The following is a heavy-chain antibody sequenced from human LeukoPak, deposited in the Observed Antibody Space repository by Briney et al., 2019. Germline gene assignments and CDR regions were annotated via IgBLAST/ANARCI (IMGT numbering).Heavy chain of an antibody. V-gene: IGHV4-4*07. Sequence: SETLSLTCTVSGGSISSYYWGWIRQPAGKGLEWIGRIYTSGSTNYNPSLKSRVTMSVDTSKNQFSLKLSSVTAADTAVYYCARTKGYDSSDDAFDIWGQGTMVAVSS. CDR1: GGSISSYY. D-gene: IGHD3-22*01. CDR3: ARTKGYDSSDDAFDI. J-gene: IGHJ3*02. CDR2: IYTSGST.